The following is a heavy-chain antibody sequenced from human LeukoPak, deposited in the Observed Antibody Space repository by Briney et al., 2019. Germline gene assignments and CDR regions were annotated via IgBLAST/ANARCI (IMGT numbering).Heavy chain of an antibody. CDR3: AREVITGTTVDFDY. J-gene: IGHJ4*02. V-gene: IGHV1-2*02. CDR2: INLNSGGT. CDR1: GYTFTGYY. Sequence: ASVKVSCKASGYTFTGYYMHWVRQAPGQGLEWMGWINLNSGGTNYAQKFQGRVTMTRDTSISTAYMELSRLRSDDTAVYYCAREVITGTTVDFDYWGQGTLVTVSS. D-gene: IGHD1-7*01.